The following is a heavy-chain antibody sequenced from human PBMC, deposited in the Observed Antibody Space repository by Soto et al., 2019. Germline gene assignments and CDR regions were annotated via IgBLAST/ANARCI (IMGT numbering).Heavy chain of an antibody. CDR3: ARRRMVPTTNFDY. CDR2: IFHTGAT. D-gene: IGHD1-7*01. J-gene: IGHJ4*02. Sequence: LSLTCTVSGDSISSSSFYWGWIRQPPGKGLEWIGHIFHTGATYQNPTLKSRLRMSVDTSKNQFSLNLSSVTATDTAVYYCARRRMVPTTNFDYWGQGTLVTVSS. CDR1: GDSISSSSFY. V-gene: IGHV4-39*01.